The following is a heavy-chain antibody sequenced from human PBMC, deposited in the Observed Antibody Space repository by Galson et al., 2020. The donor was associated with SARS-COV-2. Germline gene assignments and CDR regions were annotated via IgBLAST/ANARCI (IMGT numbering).Heavy chain of an antibody. CDR1: GFSLSNARMG. V-gene: IGHV2-26*01. J-gene: IGHJ6*03. CDR2: IFSNDEK. Sequence: SGPTLVKSTETLTLTCTVSGFSLSNARMGVSWIRQPPGKALEWLAHIFSNDEKSYSTSLKSRLTISKDTSKSQVVLTMTNMDPVDTATYYCARHSSSWGNYMDVWGKGTTVTVSS. D-gene: IGHD6-13*01. CDR3: ARHSSSWGNYMDV.